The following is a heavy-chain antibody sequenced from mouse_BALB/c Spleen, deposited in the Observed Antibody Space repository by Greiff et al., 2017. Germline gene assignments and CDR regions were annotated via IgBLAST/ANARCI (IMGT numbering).Heavy chain of an antibody. CDR3: AREDGYDGGYAMDY. CDR1: GFTFSSFG. D-gene: IGHD2-2*01. V-gene: IGHV5-17*02. J-gene: IGHJ4*01. CDR2: ISSGSSTI. Sequence: EVQVVESGGGLVQPGGSRKLSCAASGFTFSSFGMHWVRQAPEKGLEWVAYISSGSSTIYYADTVKGRFTISRDNPKNTLFPQMTSLRSEDTAMYYCAREDGYDGGYAMDYWGQGTSVTVSS.